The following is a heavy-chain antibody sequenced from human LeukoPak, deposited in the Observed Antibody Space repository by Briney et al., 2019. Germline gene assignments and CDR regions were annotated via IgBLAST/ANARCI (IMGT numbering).Heavy chain of an antibody. V-gene: IGHV4-38-2*01. J-gene: IGHJ6*03. CDR1: GYSISSGYY. CDR2: IYHSGST. CDR3: ARLGYDYLLYYYMDV. Sequence: SETLPLTCAVSGYSISSGYYWGWIRQPPGKGLEWIGSIYHSGSTYYNPSLKSRVTISVDTSKNQFSLKLSSVTAADTAVYYCARLGYDYLLYYYMDVWGKGTTVTVSS. D-gene: IGHD4-11*01.